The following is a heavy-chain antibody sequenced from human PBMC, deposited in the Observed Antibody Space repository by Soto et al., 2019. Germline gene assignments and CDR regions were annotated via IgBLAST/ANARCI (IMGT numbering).Heavy chain of an antibody. Sequence: SETLSLTCTVSGGSISSGGYYWSWIRQHPGKGLEWIGYIYYSGSTYYNPSLKSRVTISVDTSKNQFSLKLSSVTAADTAVYYCARDSNGSGSYFDYWGQGTLITVSS. CDR2: IYYSGST. J-gene: IGHJ4*02. D-gene: IGHD3-10*01. V-gene: IGHV4-31*03. CDR3: ARDSNGSGSYFDY. CDR1: GGSISSGGYY.